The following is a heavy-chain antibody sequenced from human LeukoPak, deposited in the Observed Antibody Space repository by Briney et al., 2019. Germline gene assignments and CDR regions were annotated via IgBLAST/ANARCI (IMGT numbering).Heavy chain of an antibody. CDR1: GGSISSYY. CDR2: IYYSGST. J-gene: IGHJ5*02. V-gene: IGHV4-4*07. CDR3: ARGGIVVVPAAPNWFDP. D-gene: IGHD2-2*01. Sequence: SETLSLTCTVSGGSISSYYWNWIRQPAGKGLEWIGSIYYSGSTYYNPSLKSRVTISVDTSKNQFSLKLSSVTAADTAVYYCARGGIVVVPAAPNWFDPWGQGTLVTVSS.